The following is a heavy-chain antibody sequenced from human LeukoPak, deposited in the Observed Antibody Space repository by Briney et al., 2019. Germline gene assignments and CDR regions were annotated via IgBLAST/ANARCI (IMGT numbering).Heavy chain of an antibody. CDR1: GGSFSGYY. CDR3: ARRRRRRITMIVVAGPYFDY. J-gene: IGHJ4*02. D-gene: IGHD3-22*01. V-gene: IGHV4-34*01. Sequence: PSETLSLTCAVYGGSFSGYYWSWIRQPPGEGLEWIGEINHSGSTNYNPSLKSRVTISVDTSKNQFSLKLSSVTAADTAVYYCARRRRRRITMIVVAGPYFDYWGQGTLVTVSS. CDR2: INHSGST.